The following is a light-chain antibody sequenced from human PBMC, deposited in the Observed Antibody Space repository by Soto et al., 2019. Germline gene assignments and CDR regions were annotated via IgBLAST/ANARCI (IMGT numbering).Light chain of an antibody. CDR1: SSDVGSYNL. CDR2: EGS. Sequence: QSALTQPASVSGSPGQSITISCTGTSSDVGSYNLVSWYQQHPGKAPKLMIYEGSKRPSGVSNRFSGSKSGNTASLTISGLQAEDEADYYCCSYAGSSTFLFGTGTKLTVL. CDR3: CSYAGSSTFL. J-gene: IGLJ1*01. V-gene: IGLV2-23*03.